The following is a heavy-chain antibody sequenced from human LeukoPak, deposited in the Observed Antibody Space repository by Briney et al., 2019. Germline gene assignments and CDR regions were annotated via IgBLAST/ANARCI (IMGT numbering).Heavy chain of an antibody. CDR3: ARRRITIFGATLPLDY. CDR2: INHSGST. Sequence: SETLSLTCAVYGGSFSGYYWSWIRQLPGKGLEWIGEINHSGSTNYNPSLKSRVTISVDTSKNQFSLKLSSVTAADTAVYYCARRRITIFGATLPLDYWGQGTLVTVSS. CDR1: GGSFSGYY. D-gene: IGHD3-3*01. V-gene: IGHV4-34*01. J-gene: IGHJ4*02.